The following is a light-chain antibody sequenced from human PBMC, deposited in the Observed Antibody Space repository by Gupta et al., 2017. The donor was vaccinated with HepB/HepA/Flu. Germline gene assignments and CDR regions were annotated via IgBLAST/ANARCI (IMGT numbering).Light chain of an antibody. CDR1: SNNVGNQG. V-gene: IGLV10-54*04. CDR2: KNN. Sequence: QAGLTQPPSVSKGLRQTATLTGPGNSNNVGNQGAAWLQQHQGHPPKLLSYKNNNRPSGISERFSASRSGNTASLTITGLQPEDEADYYCSAWDSSLSAQVFGGGTKLTVL. CDR3: SAWDSSLSAQV. J-gene: IGLJ2*01.